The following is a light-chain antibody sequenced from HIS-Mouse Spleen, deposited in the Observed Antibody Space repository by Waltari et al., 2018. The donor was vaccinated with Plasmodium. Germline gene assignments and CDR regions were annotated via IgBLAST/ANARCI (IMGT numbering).Light chain of an antibody. CDR1: PSVSSN. V-gene: IGKV3-15*01. CDR3: QQYNNWPPMYT. CDR2: GAS. J-gene: IGKJ2*01. Sequence: EIVMTQSPATLSVSPGERATLSCRASPSVSSNLAWYQQKPGQAPRLLLYGASTRATGIPARFSGSGSGTEFTLTISSLQSEDFAVYYCQQYNNWPPMYTFGQGTKLEIK.